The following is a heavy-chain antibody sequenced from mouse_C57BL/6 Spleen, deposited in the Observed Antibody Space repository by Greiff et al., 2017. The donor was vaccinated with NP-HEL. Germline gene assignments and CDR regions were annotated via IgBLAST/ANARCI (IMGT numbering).Heavy chain of an antibody. V-gene: IGHV1-69*01. D-gene: IGHD2-12*01. Sequence: VQLQQSGAELVMPGASVKLSCKASGYTFTSYWMHWVKQRPGQGLEWIGEIDPSDSYTNYNQKFKGKSTLTVDKSSSTAYMQLSSLTSEDSAVYNGARWCYSDSYAMDYWGQGTSVTVSA. CDR3: ARWCYSDSYAMDY. CDR2: IDPSDSYT. CDR1: GYTFTSYW. J-gene: IGHJ4*01.